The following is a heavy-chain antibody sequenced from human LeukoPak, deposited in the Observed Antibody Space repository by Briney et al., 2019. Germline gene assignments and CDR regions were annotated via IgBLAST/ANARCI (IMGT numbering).Heavy chain of an antibody. J-gene: IGHJ5*02. Sequence: ASVKVSCKASGYTFTSYGISWVRQAPGQGLEWMGWISAYNGNTNYAQKLQGRVTMTTDTSTSTAYMELRSLRSDDTAVYYCARAGGYYDSSGYYRWFDPWGQGTLVTVSS. V-gene: IGHV1-18*01. D-gene: IGHD3-22*01. CDR2: ISAYNGNT. CDR3: ARAGGYYDSSGYYRWFDP. CDR1: GYTFTSYG.